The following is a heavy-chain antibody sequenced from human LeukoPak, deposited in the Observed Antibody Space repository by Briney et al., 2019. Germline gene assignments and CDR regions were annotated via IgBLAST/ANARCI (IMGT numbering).Heavy chain of an antibody. CDR1: GLTFWISS. J-gene: IGHJ5*02. CDR3: VKGGHYSFFDP. V-gene: IGHV3-23*01. Sequence: GGSLRLSCAASGLTFWISSMSWVRRAPGKGLEWVSPINGFGGETFYADSVKGRFSLSRDNSKHTLSLQMNSLRAEDTAVYYCVKGGHYSFFDPWGQGTLVTGSS. D-gene: IGHD3-10*01. CDR2: INGFGGET.